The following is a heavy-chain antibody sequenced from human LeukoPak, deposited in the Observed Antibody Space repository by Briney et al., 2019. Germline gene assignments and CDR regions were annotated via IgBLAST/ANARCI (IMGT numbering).Heavy chain of an antibody. D-gene: IGHD1-26*01. CDR1: GFTFSSFA. CDR3: VKDPSGNYFYFDY. CDR2: ISSDGGRT. J-gene: IGHJ4*02. V-gene: IGHV3-64D*09. Sequence: GGSQRLSCSASGFTFSSFAMFWVRQAPGKGLEYVSCISSDGGRTNYADSVKARFTISRDNSKVTLYLQMTSLRPEDTAIYYCVKDPSGNYFYFDYWGQGTLVTVSS.